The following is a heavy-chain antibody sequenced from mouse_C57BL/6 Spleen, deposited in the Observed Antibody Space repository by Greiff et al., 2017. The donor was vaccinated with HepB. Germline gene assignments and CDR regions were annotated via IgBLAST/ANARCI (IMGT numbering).Heavy chain of an antibody. Sequence: QVQLKESGAELVKPGASVKLSCKASGYTFTEYTIHWVKQRSGQGLEWIGWFYPGSGSIKYNEKFKDKATLTADKSSSTVYMELSRLTYEDSAVYFCARHEGGFLPFDYWGQGTTLTVSS. CDR2: FYPGSGSI. V-gene: IGHV1-62-2*01. CDR1: GYTFTEYT. CDR3: ARHEGGFLPFDY. J-gene: IGHJ2*01.